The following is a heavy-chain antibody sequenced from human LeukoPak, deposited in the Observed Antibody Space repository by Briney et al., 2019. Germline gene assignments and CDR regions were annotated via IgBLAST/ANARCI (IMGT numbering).Heavy chain of an antibody. V-gene: IGHV3-49*03. J-gene: IGHJ6*02. D-gene: IGHD2-15*01. Sequence: GGSLRLSCTSSGFTFGDYAMSWFRQAPGKGLEWVGFIRSKTYGGTTEYAASVKGRFTISRDDSKSIAYLQMNSLKTEDTAVYYCTRDYAHCSGGSCYPSQYYYYYGMDVWGQGTTVTVSS. CDR3: TRDYAHCSGGSCYPSQYYYYYGMDV. CDR2: IRSKTYGGTT. CDR1: GFTFGDYA.